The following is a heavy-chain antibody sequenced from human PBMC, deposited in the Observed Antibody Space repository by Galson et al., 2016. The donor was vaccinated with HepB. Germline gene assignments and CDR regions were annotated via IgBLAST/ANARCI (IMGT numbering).Heavy chain of an antibody. V-gene: IGHV2-5*01. Sequence: PALVKPTQTLTLTCSLSGVSLPTRGVGVGWIRQPPGKALEWLALIYWNDDKRYNPSLKSRLTVTKDTSKNQVGLILTNVDPVDTATYFCAHIPWLGNGEFWGHRILVTVSS. CDR1: GVSLPTRGVG. CDR2: IYWNDDK. D-gene: IGHD6-19*01. CDR3: AHIPWLGNGEF. J-gene: IGHJ4*01.